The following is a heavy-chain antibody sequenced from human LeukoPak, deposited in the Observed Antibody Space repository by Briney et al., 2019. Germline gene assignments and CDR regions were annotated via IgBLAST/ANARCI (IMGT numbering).Heavy chain of an antibody. D-gene: IGHD3-22*01. CDR1: GFTFDDYA. Sequence: QPGRSLRLSCAASGFTFDDYAMHWVRQAPGKGLEWVSGISWNSGSIGYADSVKGRFTISRDNAKNSLYLQMNSLRAEDTALYYCAKDAEKYYYDSSGPGDWGQGTLVTVSS. CDR3: AKDAEKYYYDSSGPGD. V-gene: IGHV3-9*01. J-gene: IGHJ4*02. CDR2: ISWNSGSI.